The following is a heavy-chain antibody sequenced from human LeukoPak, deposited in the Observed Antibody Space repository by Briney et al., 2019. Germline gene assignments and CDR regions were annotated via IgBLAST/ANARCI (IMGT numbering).Heavy chain of an antibody. CDR3: ARDTYYFDY. Sequence: KPGGSLRLFCAASGFTFSSYSMNWVRQAPGKGLEWVSSISSSSSYIYYADSVKGRFTISRDNAKNSLYLQTNSLRAEDTAVYYCARDTYYFDYWGQGTLVTVSS. CDR1: GFTFSSYS. D-gene: IGHD3-16*01. V-gene: IGHV3-21*01. CDR2: ISSSSSYI. J-gene: IGHJ4*02.